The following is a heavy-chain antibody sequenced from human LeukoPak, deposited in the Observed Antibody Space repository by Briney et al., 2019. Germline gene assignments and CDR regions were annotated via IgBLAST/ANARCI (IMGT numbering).Heavy chain of an antibody. V-gene: IGHV1-8*03. CDR3: ARSFLRDEDY. CDR2: MNPNSGNT. CDR1: GYTLTELS. D-gene: IGHD4-17*01. Sequence: ASVKVSCKVSGYTLTELSMHWVRQATGQGLEWMGWMNPNSGNTGYAQKFQGRVTITRNTSISTAYMELSSLRSEDTAVYYCARSFLRDEDYWGRGTLVTVSS. J-gene: IGHJ4*02.